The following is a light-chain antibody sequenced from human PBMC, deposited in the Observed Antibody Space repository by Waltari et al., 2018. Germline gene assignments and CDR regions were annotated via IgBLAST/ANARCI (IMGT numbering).Light chain of an antibody. J-gene: IGKJ3*01. V-gene: IGKV1-12*01. CDR3: QQANSFPIT. Sequence: IQMTQYPSSVSASVGDRVTITCRASQDIRNWLAWYQQKPGKAPNLLIYATSSLQTGVPSRFSGRGSGTEFTLTISSLQPEDFATYDCQQANSFPITFGPGTKVDIK. CDR1: QDIRNW. CDR2: ATS.